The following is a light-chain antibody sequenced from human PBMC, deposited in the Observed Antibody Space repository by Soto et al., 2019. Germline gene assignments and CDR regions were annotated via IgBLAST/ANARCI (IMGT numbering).Light chain of an antibody. Sequence: QSALTQPRSVSGSPGQSVTISCTGTSSDVGGYNYVSWYQQHPGKAPKLMIYDIIKRPSGVPDRFSGSKSGNTASLTISGLQAEDGADYYCCSYVGSYTVVFGGGTKLTVL. CDR2: DII. J-gene: IGLJ2*01. V-gene: IGLV2-11*01. CDR3: CSYVGSYTVV. CDR1: SSDVGGYNY.